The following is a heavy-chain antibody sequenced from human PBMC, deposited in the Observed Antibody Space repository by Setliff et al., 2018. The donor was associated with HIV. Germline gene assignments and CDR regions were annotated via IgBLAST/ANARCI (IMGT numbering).Heavy chain of an antibody. Sequence: GGSLRLSCTTSGIIFTDAWMNWVRRAPGKGLEWVGLIKHNSDGGTTDFAAPVKGRFTISRDDSKNTVYLQMNSLKIDDTGLYYCATGPLDYGGQGTLVTVSS. J-gene: IGHJ4*02. CDR2: IKHNSDGGTT. V-gene: IGHV3-15*07. CDR3: ATGPLDY. CDR1: GIIFTDAW.